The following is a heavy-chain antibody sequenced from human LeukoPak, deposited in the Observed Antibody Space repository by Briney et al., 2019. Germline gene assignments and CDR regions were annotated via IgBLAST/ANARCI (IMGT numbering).Heavy chain of an antibody. V-gene: IGHV3-23*01. J-gene: IGHJ5*02. CDR3: AKDNRGTVAGRFDP. D-gene: IGHD6-19*01. CDR2: ISGSGGST. CDR1: GFTFSTYA. Sequence: GGSLRLSCAASGFTFSTYAMSWVRQAPGKGLEWVSAISGSGGSTYYADSVKGRFTISRDNSKNTLYLQMNSLRAEDTAVYYCAKDNRGTVAGRFDPWGQGTLVTVSS.